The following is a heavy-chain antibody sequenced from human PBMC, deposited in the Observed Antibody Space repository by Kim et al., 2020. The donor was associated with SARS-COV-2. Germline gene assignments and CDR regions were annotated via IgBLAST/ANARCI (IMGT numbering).Heavy chain of an antibody. CDR1: GGSISSSSYY. CDR3: GSDYYGSRSYYIPD. Sequence: SETLSLTCTVSGGSISSSSYYWGWIRQPPGKGLEWIGSIYYSGSTYYTPSLKSRVTISVDTSKNQFSLKLSSVTAADTAVYYCGSDYYGSRSYYIPDWGQGTLVTVSS. J-gene: IGHJ4*02. D-gene: IGHD3-10*01. V-gene: IGHV4-39*01. CDR2: IYYSGST.